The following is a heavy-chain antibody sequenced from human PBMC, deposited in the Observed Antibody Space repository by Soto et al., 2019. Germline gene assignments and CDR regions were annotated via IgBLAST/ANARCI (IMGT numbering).Heavy chain of an antibody. J-gene: IGHJ6*03. CDR1: GFTFSSYG. Sequence: QVQLVESGGGVVQPGRSLRLSCAASGFTFSSYGMHWVRQAPGKGLEWVAVISYDGSNKYYADSVKGRFTTSRDNSKNTLYLQMNSLRAEDTAVYYCAKGARRYYYYMDVWGKGTTVTVSS. CDR2: ISYDGSNK. V-gene: IGHV3-30*18. CDR3: AKGARRYYYYMDV.